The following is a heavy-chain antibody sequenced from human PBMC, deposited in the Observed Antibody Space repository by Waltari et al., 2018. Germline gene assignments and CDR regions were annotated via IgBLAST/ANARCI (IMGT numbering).Heavy chain of an antibody. J-gene: IGHJ5*02. CDR3: ARGSRGIGWFDP. CDR1: GVTFSSDA. Sequence: QVQRVQSGAAVKKPGSSVKVSCKASGVTFSSDALSWVRQAPGQGLEWMGGIIPILGIANYAQKFQGRVTITADKSTSTAYMELSSLRSEDTAVYYCARGSRGIGWFDPWGQGTLVTVSS. CDR2: IIPILGIA. V-gene: IGHV1-69*10. D-gene: IGHD3-16*01.